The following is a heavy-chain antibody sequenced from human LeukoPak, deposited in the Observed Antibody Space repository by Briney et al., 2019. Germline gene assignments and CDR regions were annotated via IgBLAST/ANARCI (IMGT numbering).Heavy chain of an antibody. CDR2: INSDGSST. J-gene: IGHJ4*02. V-gene: IGHV3-74*01. D-gene: IGHD6-19*01. Sequence: GSLRLSCAASGFTFSSYWMHWVRQAPGKGLVWVSRINSDGSSTSYADSVKGRFTISRDNAKNTLYLQMNSLRAEDTAVYYCARRSSGWYEFDHWGQGTLVTVSS. CDR1: GFTFSSYW. CDR3: ARRSSGWYEFDH.